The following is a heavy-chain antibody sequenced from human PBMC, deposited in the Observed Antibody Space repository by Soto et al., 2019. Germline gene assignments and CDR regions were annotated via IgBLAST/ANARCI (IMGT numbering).Heavy chain of an antibody. CDR1: GGSISSYY. D-gene: IGHD3-22*01. CDR2: IYYSDSA. Sequence: QVQLQESGPGLVKPSETLSLTCTVSGGSISSYYWGWIRQPPGKGLEWIGYIYYSDSANYNPSLKGRVIISDDTSKNQFPRRLSSVTAADTAVYYCVRAYYDTFGYSLAPWGQGTLVTVSS. CDR3: VRAYYDTFGYSLAP. V-gene: IGHV4-59*01. J-gene: IGHJ5*02.